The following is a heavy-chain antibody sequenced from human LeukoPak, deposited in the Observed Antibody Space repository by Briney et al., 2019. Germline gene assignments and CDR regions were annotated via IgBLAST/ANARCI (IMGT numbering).Heavy chain of an antibody. CDR1: GFTIGSNY. V-gene: IGHV3-66*04. Sequence: GGSLRLSCVASGFTIGSNYMHWVRQAPGRGLEWVSVFYTGGSTYYADSVKGRFTISRDNFKNTLHLQMSSLRAEDTAVYYCAKRDVGWFGDYVDYWGQGTLVTVSS. J-gene: IGHJ4*02. D-gene: IGHD3-10*01. CDR3: AKRDVGWFGDYVDY. CDR2: FYTGGST.